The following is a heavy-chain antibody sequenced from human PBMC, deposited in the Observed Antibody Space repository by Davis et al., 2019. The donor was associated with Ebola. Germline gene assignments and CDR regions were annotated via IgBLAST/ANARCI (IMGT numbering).Heavy chain of an antibody. D-gene: IGHD3-22*01. CDR3: ARGRGHHESSGGDY. J-gene: IGHJ3*01. V-gene: IGHV1-46*02. Sequence: ASVKVSCKASGYTFNSYYIHWVRQAPGQGLEWMGIINPSGGSTTYAQKFQGRVTMTRDTSTGTLYMELNSLRSEDTALYYCARGRGHHESSGGDYWGQGTMVTVSS. CDR1: GYTFNSYY. CDR2: INPSGGST.